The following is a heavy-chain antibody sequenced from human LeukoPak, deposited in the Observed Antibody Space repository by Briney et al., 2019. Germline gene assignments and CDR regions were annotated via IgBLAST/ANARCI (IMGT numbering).Heavy chain of an antibody. Sequence: SETLSLTCTVSGGSIRTYYWNWFRQTPGKGLEWIGSIYSSGSTYYNPSLKSRVIILIDTTKNHFSLNLSSVTAADTAVYYCARSDGYGLVGIWGQGTMVTVSS. CDR1: GGSIRTYY. CDR3: ARSDGYGLVGI. V-gene: IGHV4-59*12. J-gene: IGHJ3*02. D-gene: IGHD1-26*01. CDR2: IYSSGST.